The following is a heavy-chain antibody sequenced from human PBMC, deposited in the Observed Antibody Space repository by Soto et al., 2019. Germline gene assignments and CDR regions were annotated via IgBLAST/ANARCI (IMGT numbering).Heavy chain of an antibody. CDR3: EYKLLGYYYGMDV. CDR2: IIPIFGTA. CDR1: GGTFSSYA. Sequence: GASVKVSCKASGGTFSSYAISWVRQAPGQGLEWMGGIIPIFGTANYAQKFQGRVTITADESTSTAYMELSSLRSEDTAVYYCEYKLLGYYYGMDVWGQGTTVTSP. V-gene: IGHV1-69*13. J-gene: IGHJ6*02. D-gene: IGHD2-2*01.